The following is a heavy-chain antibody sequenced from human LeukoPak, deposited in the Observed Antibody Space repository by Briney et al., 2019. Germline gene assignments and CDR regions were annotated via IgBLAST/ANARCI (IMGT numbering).Heavy chain of an antibody. CDR3: ARHYDYGGDDY. D-gene: IGHD4-23*01. J-gene: IGHJ4*02. V-gene: IGHV4-31*03. CDR2: IYYSGST. CDR1: GGSISSGGYY. Sequence: PSETLSLTCTVSGGSISSGGYYWSWIRQHPGKGLEWIGYIYYSGSTYYNPSLKSRVTISVDASKNQFSLKLSSVTAADTAVYYCARHYDYGGDDYWGQGTLVTVSS.